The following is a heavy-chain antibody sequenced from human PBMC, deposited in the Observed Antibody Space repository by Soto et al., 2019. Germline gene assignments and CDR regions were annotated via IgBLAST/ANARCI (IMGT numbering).Heavy chain of an antibody. Sequence: SETLSLTWPVSGGSISGYYWSGSRQPPGKGLEWIGYIYYSGSTNYNPSLKSRVTISVDTSKNQFSLKLSSVTAADTAVYYCARGIVGASDYWGQGTLVTVSS. CDR1: GGSISGYY. J-gene: IGHJ4*02. CDR3: ARGIVGASDY. CDR2: IYYSGST. D-gene: IGHD1-26*01. V-gene: IGHV4-59*01.